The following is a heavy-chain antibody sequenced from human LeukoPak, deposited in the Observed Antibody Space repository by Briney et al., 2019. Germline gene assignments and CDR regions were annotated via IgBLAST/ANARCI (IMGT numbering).Heavy chain of an antibody. CDR2: IYYSGST. CDR3: ARVWRELYPIDY. D-gene: IGHD2-8*01. CDR1: GGSVSSGSYY. J-gene: IGHJ4*02. V-gene: IGHV4-61*01. Sequence: SETLSLTCTVSGGSVSSGSYYWSWIRQPPGKGLEWIGYIYYSGSTNYNPSLKSRVTISVDTSKIQFSLKLSSVTAADTAVYYCARVWRELYPIDYWGQGTLVTVSS.